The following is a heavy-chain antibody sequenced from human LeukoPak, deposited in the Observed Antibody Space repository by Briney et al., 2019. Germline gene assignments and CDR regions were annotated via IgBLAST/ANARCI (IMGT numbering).Heavy chain of an antibody. CDR2: INAGNGNT. CDR1: GYTFTTFA. V-gene: IGHV1-3*01. D-gene: IGHD1-1*01. CDR3: ARDSRTISNWFDT. J-gene: IGHJ5*02. Sequence: ASVKVSCKASGYTFTTFAIHWVRQVPGQSLEWMGWINAGNGNTKYSQNFQGRVTITRDTFASTAYMELSSLTSEDTAVYYCARDSRTISNWFDTWGQGTPVTVSS.